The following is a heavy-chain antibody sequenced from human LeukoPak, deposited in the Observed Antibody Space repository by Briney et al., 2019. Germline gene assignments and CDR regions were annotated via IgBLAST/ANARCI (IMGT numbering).Heavy chain of an antibody. CDR2: IVGDSTIE. CDR1: GFAFNDEA. D-gene: IGHD5-18*01. J-gene: IGHJ6*03. V-gene: IGHV3-23*01. CDR3: ARQPYFYYYLDV. Sequence: GGSLRLSCAASGFAFNDEAMTWVRQPPGKGLEWVSTIVGDSTIEYYADSVKGRFTISSDNSKTMLFLHMNSLWAEDTAIYYCARQPYFYYYLDVWGKGTTVTVTS.